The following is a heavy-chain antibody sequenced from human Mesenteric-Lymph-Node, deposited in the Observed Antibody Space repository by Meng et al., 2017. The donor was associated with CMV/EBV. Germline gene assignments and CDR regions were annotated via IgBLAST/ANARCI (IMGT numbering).Heavy chain of an antibody. V-gene: IGHV3-43D*03. CDR3: AKDMRRSSLYYYYGMDV. Sequence: GESLKISCAASGFIFEDYAMHWVRQAPGKGLEWVSLISWDGGTTYYADSVRGRFTISRDNYKDSLYLQMNSLRTEDTALYYCAKDMRRSSLYYYYGMDVWGHGTTVTVSS. D-gene: IGHD3-3*01. CDR2: ISWDGGTT. J-gene: IGHJ6*01. CDR1: GFIFEDYA.